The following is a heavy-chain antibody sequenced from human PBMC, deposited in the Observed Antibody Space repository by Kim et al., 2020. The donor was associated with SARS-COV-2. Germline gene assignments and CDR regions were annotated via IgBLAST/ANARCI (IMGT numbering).Heavy chain of an antibody. D-gene: IGHD3-10*01. CDR3: ARDPGSGSYNV. V-gene: IGHV4-31*02. Sequence: TYYNPSLKSRVTISVDKSKTQFYLKLSSVTAADTAVYYCARDPGSGSYNVWGQGTLVTVSS. J-gene: IGHJ4*02. CDR2: T.